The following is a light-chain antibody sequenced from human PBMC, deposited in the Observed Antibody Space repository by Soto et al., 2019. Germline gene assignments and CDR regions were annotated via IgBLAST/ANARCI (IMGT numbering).Light chain of an antibody. J-gene: IGLJ2*01. CDR2: EVS. CDR3: CSYTTTNTLQLV. V-gene: IGLV2-14*01. CDR1: SSDVGGYNY. Sequence: QLVLTQPASVSGSPGQSITISCTGTSSDVGGYNYVSWYQQHPGKAPKLMIYEVSNRPSGVSNRFSGSKSGITASLTISGLQAEDEADYYCCSYTTTNTLQLVFGGGTKLTVL.